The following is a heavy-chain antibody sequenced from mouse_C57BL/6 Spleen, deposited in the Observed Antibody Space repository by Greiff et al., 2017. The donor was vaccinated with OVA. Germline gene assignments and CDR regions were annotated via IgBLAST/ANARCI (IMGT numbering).Heavy chain of an antibody. J-gene: IGHJ2*01. V-gene: IGHV1-69*01. Sequence: VQLQQPGAELVMPGASVKLSCKASGYTFTSYWMHWVKQRPGQGLEWIGEIDPSDSYTNYNQKFKGKSTLTVYKSSSTAYMQLSSLTSEDSAVYYCARYNYDFDYWGQGTTLTVSS. D-gene: IGHD1-3*01. CDR3: ARYNYDFDY. CDR2: IDPSDSYT. CDR1: GYTFTSYW.